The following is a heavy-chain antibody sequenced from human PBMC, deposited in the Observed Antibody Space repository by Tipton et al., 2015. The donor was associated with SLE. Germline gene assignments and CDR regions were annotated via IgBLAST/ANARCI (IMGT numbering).Heavy chain of an antibody. CDR2: IFHSGRS. CDR1: GGSLSGYW. CDR3: ARHLTGARAFDI. D-gene: IGHD1-26*01. J-gene: IGHJ3*02. Sequence: TLSLTCAVDGGSLSGYWWSWIRQPPGKGLEWIGEIFHSGRSNYNPSLKSRITISVDTSKNQSSLKLNSVTAADTAVYFCARHLTGARAFDIWGQGTMVTVSS. V-gene: IGHV4-34*12.